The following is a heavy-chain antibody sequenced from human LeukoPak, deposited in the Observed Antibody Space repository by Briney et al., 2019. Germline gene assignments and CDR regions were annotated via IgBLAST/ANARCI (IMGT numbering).Heavy chain of an antibody. J-gene: IGHJ1*01. CDR3: ATSIVGLTYDEHFQL. V-gene: IGHV3-53*01. D-gene: IGHD1-26*01. CDR2: IFNGGST. CDR1: GFAVSSYH. Sequence: GGSLRLSCAASGFAVSSYHMNWVRQAPGKGLEWVSVIFNGGSTDYADSVKGRFTISRYNSKNTLYLQMNSLRAEDTAVYYCATSIVGLTYDEHFQLWGQGTLVTVSS.